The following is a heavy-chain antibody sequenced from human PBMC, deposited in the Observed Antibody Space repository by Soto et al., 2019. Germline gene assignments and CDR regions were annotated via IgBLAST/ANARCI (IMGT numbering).Heavy chain of an antibody. CDR3: ARDRGSGWYRGGYYYYGMDV. V-gene: IGHV1-18*01. Sequence: QVQLVQSGAEVKKPGASVKVSCKASGYTFTSYGISWVRQAPGQGLEWMGWISAYNGNTNYAQKLQGRVTMTTDTSTSTAYMGLRSLRSDDTAVYYCARDRGSGWYRGGYYYYGMDVWGQGTTVTVSS. CDR2: ISAYNGNT. D-gene: IGHD6-19*01. CDR1: GYTFTSYG. J-gene: IGHJ6*02.